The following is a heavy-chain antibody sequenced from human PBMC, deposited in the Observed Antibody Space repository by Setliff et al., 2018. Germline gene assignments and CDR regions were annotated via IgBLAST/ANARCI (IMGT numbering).Heavy chain of an antibody. CDR2: IYRSGST. CDR1: GDSIGRYGFY. CDR3: AREPARTGGFYYLDV. J-gene: IGHJ6*03. D-gene: IGHD2-2*01. V-gene: IGHV4-39*02. Sequence: SETLSLTCTVSGDSIGRYGFYWGWIRQSPEKGLEWIGNIYRSGSTYYNPSLTSRVTISVDKSKNQLFLRLGSVTAADTAVYYCAREPARTGGFYYLDVWGEGTTVTVSS.